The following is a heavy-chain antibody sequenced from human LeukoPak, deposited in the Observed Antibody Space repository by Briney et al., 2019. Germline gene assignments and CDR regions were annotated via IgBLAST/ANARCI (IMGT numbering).Heavy chain of an antibody. CDR3: ARQTVIYYYYYVMDV. Sequence: PSETLSLTCTVSGGAIDNYYWSRIRQPPGKGLEWIGYIYYSGSTNYNPSLKSRVTISVDTSKNQFSLKLSSVTAADTAVYYCARQTVIYYYYYVMDVWGQGTTVTVSS. CDR2: IYYSGST. CDR1: GGAIDNYY. V-gene: IGHV4-59*08. D-gene: IGHD4-17*01. J-gene: IGHJ6*02.